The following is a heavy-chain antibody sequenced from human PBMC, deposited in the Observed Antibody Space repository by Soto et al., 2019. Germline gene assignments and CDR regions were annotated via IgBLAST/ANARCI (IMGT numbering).Heavy chain of an antibody. D-gene: IGHD1-26*01. V-gene: IGHV4-34*01. CDR3: ARSSGSPYYFDL. CDR2: IHHSGST. J-gene: IGHJ4*02. Sequence: QVQLQQWGAGLLKPSETLSLVCAVYGGSFSGYYWSWIRQTPGKGLEWLGEIHHSGSTNYNPSLKSRVSLSVGTSKDQFSLKLTSVTAADTAVYFCARSSGSPYYFDLWGRGTQVTVSS. CDR1: GGSFSGYY.